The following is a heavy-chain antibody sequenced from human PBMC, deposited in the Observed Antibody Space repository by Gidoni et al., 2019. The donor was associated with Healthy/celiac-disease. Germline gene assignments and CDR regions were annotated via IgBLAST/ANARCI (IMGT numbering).Heavy chain of an antibody. CDR2: IWYDGSNK. D-gene: IGHD2-21*01. CDR3: ARGICGGDDCRYFDL. Sequence: GLEWVAVIWYDGSNKYYADSVKGRFTISRDNSKNTLYLQMNSLRAEDTAVYYCARGICGGDDCRYFDLWGRGTLVTVSS. J-gene: IGHJ2*01. V-gene: IGHV3-33*01.